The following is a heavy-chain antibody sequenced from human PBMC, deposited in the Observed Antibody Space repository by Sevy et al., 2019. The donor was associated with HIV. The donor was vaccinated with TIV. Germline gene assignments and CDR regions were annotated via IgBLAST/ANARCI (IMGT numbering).Heavy chain of an antibody. CDR1: GFTFSDYY. V-gene: IGHV3-11*01. CDR3: ARDSLGYDFWSGSNNWFDP. D-gene: IGHD3-3*01. J-gene: IGHJ5*02. CDR2: ISSSGSTI. Sequence: GGSLRLSCAASGFTFSDYYMSWIRQAPGKGLEWVSYISSSGSTIYYADSVKGRFTISRDNAKNSLYLQMNSLRAEDTAVYYCARDSLGYDFWSGSNNWFDPWGQGTLVTVSS.